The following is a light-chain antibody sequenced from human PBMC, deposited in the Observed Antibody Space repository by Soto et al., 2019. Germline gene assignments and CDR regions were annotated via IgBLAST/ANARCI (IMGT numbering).Light chain of an antibody. Sequence: QSALTQPPSASGSPGQSVTISCTGTSSDVGGYEYVSWYQQHPGKAPKLMIYEVTKRASGVPDRFSGSKSGNTASLTVSGLQAEDEAEYYCSSYAGSNTDVVFGGGTKLTVL. CDR3: SSYAGSNTDVV. CDR2: EVT. CDR1: SSDVGGYEY. V-gene: IGLV2-8*01. J-gene: IGLJ2*01.